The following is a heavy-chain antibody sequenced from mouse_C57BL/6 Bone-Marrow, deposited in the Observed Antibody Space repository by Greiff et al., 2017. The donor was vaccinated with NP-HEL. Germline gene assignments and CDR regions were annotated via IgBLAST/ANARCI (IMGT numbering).Heavy chain of an antibody. D-gene: IGHD5-5*01. J-gene: IGHJ3*01. Sequence: QVHVKQSGAELVRPGTSVKMSCKASGYTFTNYWIGWAKQRPGHGLEWIGDIYPGGGYTNYNEKFKGKATLTADKSSSTAYMQFSSLTSEDSAIYYCARSKAYLWFAYWGQGTLVTVSA. CDR2: IYPGGGYT. CDR3: ARSKAYLWFAY. CDR1: GYTFTNYW. V-gene: IGHV1-63*01.